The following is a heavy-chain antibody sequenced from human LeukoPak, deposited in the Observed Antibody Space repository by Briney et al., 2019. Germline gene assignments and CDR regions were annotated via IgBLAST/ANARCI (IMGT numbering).Heavy chain of an antibody. D-gene: IGHD3-16*01. CDR2: IYYSGST. V-gene: IGHV4-61*08. CDR1: GGSISSGGYY. J-gene: IGHJ3*02. CDR3: ARAYDEDAFDI. Sequence: PSETLSLTCTVSGGSISSGGYYWSWIRQPPGKGLEWIGYIYYSGSTNYNPSLKSRVTISVDTSKNQFSLKLSSVTAADTAVYYCARAYDEDAFDIWGQGTMVTVSS.